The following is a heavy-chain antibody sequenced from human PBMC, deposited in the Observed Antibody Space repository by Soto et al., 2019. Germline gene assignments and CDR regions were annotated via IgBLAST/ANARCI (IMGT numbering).Heavy chain of an antibody. D-gene: IGHD6-19*01. CDR1: GDSISTNYW. J-gene: IGHJ4*02. CDR3: ARRGPFIAVVGSFDH. V-gene: IGHV4-4*02. CDR2: IYHSGIT. Sequence: SETLSLTCAVSGDSISTNYWWSWVRQPPGKGLEWIGEIYHSGITHYRPSLKSRVTVSVDKSKNQFSLKVTSVTAADTAVYYCARRGPFIAVVGSFDHWGPGTLVTSPQ.